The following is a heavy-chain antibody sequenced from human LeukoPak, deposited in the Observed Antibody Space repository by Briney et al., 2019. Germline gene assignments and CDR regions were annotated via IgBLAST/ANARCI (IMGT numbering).Heavy chain of an antibody. CDR2: INHSGST. J-gene: IGHJ4*02. CDR3: ARTGYYDYVWGSYRYIIDY. CDR1: GGSISSGGYY. V-gene: IGHV4-61*08. D-gene: IGHD3-16*02. Sequence: SETLSLTCTVSGGSISSGGYYWSWIRQPPGKGLEWIGEINHSGSTNYNPSLKSRVTMSVDTSKNQFSLKLSSVTAADTAVYYCARTGYYDYVWGSYRYIIDYWGQGTLVTVSS.